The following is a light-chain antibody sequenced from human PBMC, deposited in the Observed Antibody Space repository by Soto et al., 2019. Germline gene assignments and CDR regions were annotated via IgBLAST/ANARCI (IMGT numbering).Light chain of an antibody. J-gene: IGLJ2*01. CDR3: EPWDSGLSGEVV. Sequence: QSVLTQPPSVSAAPGQKVTISCSGSTSNIGNNYVSWYQQFPGAAPKLLIYDNDKRPSGIPARFSGSKSGTSATLGITGLQTGDEADYYCEPWDSGLSGEVVFGGGTKLTVL. CDR1: TSNIGNNY. CDR2: DND. V-gene: IGLV1-51*01.